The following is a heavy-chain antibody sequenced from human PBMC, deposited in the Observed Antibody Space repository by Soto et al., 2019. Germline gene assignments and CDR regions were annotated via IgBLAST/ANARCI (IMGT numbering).Heavy chain of an antibody. V-gene: IGHV1-69*06. CDR3: ASWRSYSGSYCFDY. Sequence: SVKVSCKASGGTFNTYTINWVRQAPGRGLEWMGQVIPMYDSVNYAESFQGRVTITADKSANIAYMELSSLRSEDTALYFCASWRSYSGSYCFDYWGQGTLVTVSS. CDR2: VIPMYDSV. J-gene: IGHJ4*02. D-gene: IGHD1-26*01. CDR1: GGTFNTYT.